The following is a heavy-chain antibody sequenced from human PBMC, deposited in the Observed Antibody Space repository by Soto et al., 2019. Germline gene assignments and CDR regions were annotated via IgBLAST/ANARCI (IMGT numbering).Heavy chain of an antibody. J-gene: IGHJ4*02. CDR1: GGSFSGYY. CDR3: ARVVAGPGAYLDY. D-gene: IGHD2-15*01. CDR2: INHSGST. Sequence: SETLSLTCAVYGGSFSGYYWSWIRQPPGKGLEWIGEINHSGSTNYNPSLKSRVTISVDTSKNQFSLKLSSVTAADTAVYYCARVVAGPGAYLDYWGLGTLVTVSS. V-gene: IGHV4-34*01.